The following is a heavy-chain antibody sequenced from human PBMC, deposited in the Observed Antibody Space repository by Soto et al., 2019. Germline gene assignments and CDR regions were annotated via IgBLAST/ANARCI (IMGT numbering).Heavy chain of an antibody. CDR1: GGSFSGYY. Sequence: PSETLSLTCAVYGGSFSGYYWSWIRQPPGKGLEWIGEINHSGSTNYNPSLKSRVTISVDTSKNQFSLKLSSVTAADTAVYYCGRAGGTAMVTPDYCGQGTLVTVSS. CDR2: INHSGST. V-gene: IGHV4-34*01. J-gene: IGHJ4*02. CDR3: GRAGGTAMVTPDY. D-gene: IGHD5-18*01.